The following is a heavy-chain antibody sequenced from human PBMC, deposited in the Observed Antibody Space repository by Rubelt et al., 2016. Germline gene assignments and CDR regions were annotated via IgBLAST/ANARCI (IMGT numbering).Heavy chain of an antibody. J-gene: IGHJ4*02. Sequence: SGQPGRSLRLSCTASGFIFGDYAMHCVRQSPGKGLEWVSGITWNSGRIDYADSVKGRFPTSRDNAKNSLSLQMHRLRPEDTALYYCVKGPSSWYPFFGSWGQGTLVTVSS. CDR2: ITWNSGRI. CDR1: GFIFGDYA. D-gene: IGHD6-13*01. CDR3: VKGPSSWYPFFGS. V-gene: IGHV3-9*01.